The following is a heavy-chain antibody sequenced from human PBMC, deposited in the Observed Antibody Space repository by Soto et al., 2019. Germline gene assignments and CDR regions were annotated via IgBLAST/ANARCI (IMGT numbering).Heavy chain of an antibody. CDR1: GGTFSSYA. CDR3: AKDVHYVAARPLAPYSYSGMAL. D-gene: IGHD3-16*01. Sequence: SVKVSCKASGGTFSSYAISWVRQAPGQGLEWMGGIIPIFGTANYAQKFQGRVTITADESTSTAYMELSSLRSEDTAVYYCAKDVHYVAARPLAPYSYSGMALGGKG. CDR2: IIPIFGTA. J-gene: IGHJ6*04. V-gene: IGHV1-69*13.